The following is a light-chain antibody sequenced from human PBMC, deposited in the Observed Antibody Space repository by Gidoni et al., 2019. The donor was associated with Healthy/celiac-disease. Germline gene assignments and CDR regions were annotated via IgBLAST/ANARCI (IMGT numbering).Light chain of an antibody. J-gene: IGLJ3*02. V-gene: IGLV1-47*01. CDR2: RNN. CDR1: SFNIGSNY. CDR3: AAWDDSLCGPNWV. Sequence: QSVLPQPPSASGTPGQRVTISCSGSSFNIGSNYVYSHQQRPETAPKRLLYRNNPRHSGVPARFSGSKSGTSASRAISGLRSEDEADYYCAAWDDSLCGPNWVFGGGTKLTVL.